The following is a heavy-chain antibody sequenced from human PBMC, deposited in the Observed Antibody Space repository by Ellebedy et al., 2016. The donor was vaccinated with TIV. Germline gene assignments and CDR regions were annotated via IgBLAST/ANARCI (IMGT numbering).Heavy chain of an antibody. Sequence: ASVKVSCXASGYIFTNYGISWVRQAPGQGLEWMGWISAYNGNTNYVQKFQGRVTMTTDTSTSTAYMELRSLRSDDTAVYFCARDNAYSSGYYPDYWGQGTLVTVSS. CDR3: ARDNAYSSGYYPDY. J-gene: IGHJ4*02. V-gene: IGHV1-18*01. CDR1: GYIFTNYG. D-gene: IGHD6-19*01. CDR2: ISAYNGNT.